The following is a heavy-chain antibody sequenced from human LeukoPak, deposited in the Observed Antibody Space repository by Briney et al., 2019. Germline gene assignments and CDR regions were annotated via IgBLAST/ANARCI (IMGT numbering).Heavy chain of an antibody. Sequence: SVKVSCKASGGTFSSHSISWVRQAPGQGLEWMGGIIPIFGTANYPQKFQGRVTMTRDTSTSTVYMELSSLRSEDTAVYYCARWGGSGSYPWDYWGQGTLVTVSA. CDR1: GGTFSSHS. D-gene: IGHD1-26*01. V-gene: IGHV1-69*05. CDR3: ARWGGSGSYPWDY. CDR2: IIPIFGTA. J-gene: IGHJ4*02.